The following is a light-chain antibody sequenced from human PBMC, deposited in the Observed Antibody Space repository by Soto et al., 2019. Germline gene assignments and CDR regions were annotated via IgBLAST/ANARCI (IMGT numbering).Light chain of an antibody. J-gene: IGLJ1*01. V-gene: IGLV2-11*01. CDR1: SSDVGGYNY. CDR3: CSYAGRSTRV. CDR2: DVS. Sequence: QSALTKPRSVSGSPGQSVTISCTGTSSDVGGYNYVSWYQQHPGKAPKLMIYDVSERPSGVPDRFSGSKSGNTASLTISGLQAEDEADYYCCSYAGRSTRVFGTGTKLTVL.